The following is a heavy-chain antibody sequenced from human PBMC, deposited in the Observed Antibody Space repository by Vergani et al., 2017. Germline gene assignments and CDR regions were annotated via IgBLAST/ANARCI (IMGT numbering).Heavy chain of an antibody. J-gene: IGHJ4*02. CDR3: ARQGADFWSGYYTPQAFDY. D-gene: IGHD3-3*01. CDR2: IYYSGST. Sequence: QLQLQESGPGLVQPSETLSITCTVSGGSISSSSYYWGWLRQPPGKGLEWIGSIYYSGSTYYNPSLKHRVTISVDTSKNQFALKLSSVTAAETAVYYCARQGADFWSGYYTPQAFDYWGQGTLVTVSS. CDR1: GGSISSSSYY. V-gene: IGHV4-39*01.